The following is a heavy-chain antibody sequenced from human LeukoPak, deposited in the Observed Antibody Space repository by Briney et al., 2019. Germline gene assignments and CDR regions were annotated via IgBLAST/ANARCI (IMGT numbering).Heavy chain of an antibody. V-gene: IGHV4-30-2*01. CDR1: GASINSGGGYH. CDR3: ARLKVADSESFDL. Sequence: SQTLSLTCTVSGASINSGGGYHWSWIRQPPGKGLEWIGYIYYIGSPSYSPSLKSRLTISQDSSKNQVSLRLTSATAADTAIYYCARLKVADSESFDLWGHGTLITVSS. J-gene: IGHJ3*01. CDR2: IYYIGSP.